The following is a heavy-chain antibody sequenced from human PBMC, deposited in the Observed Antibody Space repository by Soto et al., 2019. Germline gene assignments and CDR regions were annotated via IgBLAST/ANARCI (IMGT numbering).Heavy chain of an antibody. CDR3: ARDNGARNCHWDDAFDN. CDR1: GYTFTSYG. Sequence: ASVKVSCKASGYTFTSYGISWVRQAPGQGLEWMGWISAYNGNTNYAQKLQGRVTMTTDTSTSTAYMELRSLRSDDTAVYYCARDNGARNCHWDDAFDNWGQGTMVTVSS. D-gene: IGHD2-21*02. CDR2: ISAYNGNT. V-gene: IGHV1-18*01. J-gene: IGHJ3*02.